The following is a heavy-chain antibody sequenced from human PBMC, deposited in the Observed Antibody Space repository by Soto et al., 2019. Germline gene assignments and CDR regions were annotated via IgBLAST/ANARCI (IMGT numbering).Heavy chain of an antibody. CDR2: ISWNSGSI. J-gene: IGHJ4*02. D-gene: IGHD3-9*01. CDR1: GFTFDDYA. Sequence: GGSLRLSCAASGFTFDDYAMHWVRQAPGKGLEWVSGISWNSGSIGYADSVKGRFTISRDNAKNSLYLQMNSLRAEDTALYYCAKDRTDILTGHLDYWGQGTLVTVSS. V-gene: IGHV3-9*01. CDR3: AKDRTDILTGHLDY.